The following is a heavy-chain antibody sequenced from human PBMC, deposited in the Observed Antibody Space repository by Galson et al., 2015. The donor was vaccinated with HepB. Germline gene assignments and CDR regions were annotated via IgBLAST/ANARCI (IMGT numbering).Heavy chain of an antibody. CDR2: ISAYNGNT. Sequence: SAKVSCKASGYTFTSYGISWVRQAPGQGLEWMGWISAYNGNTNYAQKLQGRVTMTTDTSTSTAYMELRSLRSDDTAVYYCASTVTTTNWFDPWGQGTLVTVSS. CDR1: GYTFTSYG. V-gene: IGHV1-18*01. CDR3: ASTVTTTNWFDP. J-gene: IGHJ5*02. D-gene: IGHD4-17*01.